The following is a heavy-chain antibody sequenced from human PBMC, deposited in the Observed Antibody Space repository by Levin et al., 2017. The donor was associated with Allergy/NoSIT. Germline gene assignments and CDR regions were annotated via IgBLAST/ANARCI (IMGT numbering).Heavy chain of an antibody. J-gene: IGHJ6*03. CDR3: AKELQYSSSWYDYYYYMDG. CDR1: GFTFSSYG. Sequence: GGSLRLSCAASGFTFSSYGMHWVRQAPGKGLEWVAVISYDGSNKYYADSVKGRFTISRDNSKNTLYLQMNSLRAEDTAVYYCAKELQYSSSWYDYYYYMDGWGKGTTVTVSS. D-gene: IGHD6-13*01. CDR2: ISYDGSNK. V-gene: IGHV3-30*18.